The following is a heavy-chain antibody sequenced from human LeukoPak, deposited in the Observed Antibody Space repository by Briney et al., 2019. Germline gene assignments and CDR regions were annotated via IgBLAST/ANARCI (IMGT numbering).Heavy chain of an antibody. CDR1: GFTFSSYA. CDR2: ISYDGSNK. CDR3: AKVRGVTYFDY. J-gene: IGHJ4*02. Sequence: GRSLRLSCAASGFTFSSYAMHWVRQAPGKGLEWVAVISYDGSNKYYADSVKGRFTISRDNSKNTLYLQMNSLRAEDTAVYYCAKVRGVTYFDYWGQGTLVTVSS. D-gene: IGHD3-10*01. V-gene: IGHV3-30-3*01.